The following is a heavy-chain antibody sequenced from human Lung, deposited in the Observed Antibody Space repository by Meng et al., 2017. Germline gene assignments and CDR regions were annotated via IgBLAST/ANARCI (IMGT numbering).Heavy chain of an antibody. Sequence: QAALPQWGAGLLKPSATLSLTCVVSGGSFSDYYWSWIRQPPGKGLEWIGEINHSGSTNYNPSLESRATISVDTSQNNLSLKLSSVTAADSAVYYCARGPTTMAHDFDYWGQGTLVPSPQ. CDR3: ARGPTTMAHDFDY. V-gene: IGHV4-34*01. CDR1: GGSFSDYY. D-gene: IGHD4-11*01. CDR2: INHSGST. J-gene: IGHJ4*02.